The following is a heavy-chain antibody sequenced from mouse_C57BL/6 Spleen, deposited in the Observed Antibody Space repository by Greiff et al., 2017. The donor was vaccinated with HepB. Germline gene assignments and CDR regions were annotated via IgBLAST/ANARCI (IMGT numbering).Heavy chain of an antibody. CDR2: IDPSDSET. CDR3: ARDDYQAWFAY. Sequence: VQLQQPGAELVRPGSSVKLSCKASGYTFTSYWMHWVKQRPIQGLEWIGNIDPSDSETHYNQKFKDKATLTVDKSSSTAYMQLSSLTSEDSAVYYCARDDYQAWFAYWGQGTLVTVSA. J-gene: IGHJ3*01. V-gene: IGHV1-52*01. CDR1: GYTFTSYW. D-gene: IGHD2-4*01.